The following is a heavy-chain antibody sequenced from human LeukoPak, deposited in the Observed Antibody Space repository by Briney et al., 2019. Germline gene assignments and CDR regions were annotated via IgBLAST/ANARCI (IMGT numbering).Heavy chain of an antibody. CDR2: IIPIFGTA. D-gene: IGHD1-26*01. CDR1: GGTFSSYA. Sequence: GASVKVSCKASGGTFSSYAISWVRQAPGQGLEWMGGIIPIFGTANYAQKFQGRVTITADESTSTAYMELSSLRSEDTAVYYCATDYSGSYPPAYRLDYWGQGTLVTVSS. J-gene: IGHJ4*02. V-gene: IGHV1-69*13. CDR3: ATDYSGSYPPAYRLDY.